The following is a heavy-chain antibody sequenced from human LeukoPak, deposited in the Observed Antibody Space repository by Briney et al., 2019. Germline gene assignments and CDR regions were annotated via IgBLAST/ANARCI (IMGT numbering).Heavy chain of an antibody. CDR3: ARRSPGGAADY. D-gene: IGHD1-26*01. CDR2: IYHSGST. J-gene: IGHJ4*02. V-gene: IGHV4-4*02. CDR1: GGSISRNHW. Sequence: PSETLSLTCAVSGGSISRNHWWSWVRQPPGKGLEWIGEIYHSGSTNYNSSLKSRVTISVDTSKNQFSLKLSSVTAADTAVYYCARRSPGGAADYWGQGTLVTVSS.